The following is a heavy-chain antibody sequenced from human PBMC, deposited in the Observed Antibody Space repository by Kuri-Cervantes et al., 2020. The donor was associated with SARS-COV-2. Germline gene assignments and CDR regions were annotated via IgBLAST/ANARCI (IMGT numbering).Heavy chain of an antibody. CDR3: AKPATVTTRYWFDP. D-gene: IGHD4-11*01. CDR2: ISGSGGST. J-gene: IGHJ5*02. V-gene: IGHV3-23*01. CDR1: GFTFHDYG. Sequence: GGSLRLSCAASGFTFHDYGMSWVRQAPGKGLEWVSGISGSGGSTYYADSVKGRFTISRDNPKNTLYLQMNSLRAEDTAVYYCAKPATVTTRYWFDPWGQGTLVTVSS.